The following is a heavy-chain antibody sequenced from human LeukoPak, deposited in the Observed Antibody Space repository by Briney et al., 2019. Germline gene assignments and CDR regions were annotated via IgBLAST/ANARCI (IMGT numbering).Heavy chain of an antibody. Sequence: PGGSLRLSCAASGFTFSRYAMSWVRQAPGKVLEWVLALSGCGDNTYYADSVRGRFTISRDNSKNTLFLQMNSLRAEDTAIYYCAKPVDGASVQRYFQHWGQGTLVTVSS. CDR3: AKPVDGASVQRYFQH. J-gene: IGHJ1*01. V-gene: IGHV3-23*01. D-gene: IGHD1-1*01. CDR2: LSGCGDNT. CDR1: GFTFSRYA.